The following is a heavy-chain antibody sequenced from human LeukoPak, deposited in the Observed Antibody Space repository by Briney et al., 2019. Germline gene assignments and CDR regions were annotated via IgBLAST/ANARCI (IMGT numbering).Heavy chain of an antibody. Sequence: GGSLRLSCAASEFTFSNAWMSWVRQAPGKGLEWVGRIKSKTDGGTTDYAAPVKGRFTISRDDSKNTLYLQMNSLKTEDTAVYYCTTLTGGYYDFWSGYFIPIDYWGQGTLVTVSS. J-gene: IGHJ4*02. CDR1: EFTFSNAW. CDR2: IKSKTDGGTT. V-gene: IGHV3-15*01. CDR3: TTLTGGYYDFWSGYFIPIDY. D-gene: IGHD3-3*01.